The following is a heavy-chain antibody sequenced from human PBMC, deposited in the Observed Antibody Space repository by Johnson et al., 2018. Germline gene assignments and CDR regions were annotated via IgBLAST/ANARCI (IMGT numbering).Heavy chain of an antibody. Sequence: VQLVESGGGLVQPGGSLRLSCAASGFTFSSYAMSWVRQAPGKGLEWVSAISGSGGSTYYADSVKGRFTISRDKSKNTLYLQMNSLRAEDTAVYYCAKEVEIVVVVAATGAFDIWGQGTMVTVSS. CDR2: ISGSGGST. J-gene: IGHJ3*02. CDR1: GFTFSSYA. CDR3: AKEVEIVVVVAATGAFDI. D-gene: IGHD2-15*01. V-gene: IGHV3-23*04.